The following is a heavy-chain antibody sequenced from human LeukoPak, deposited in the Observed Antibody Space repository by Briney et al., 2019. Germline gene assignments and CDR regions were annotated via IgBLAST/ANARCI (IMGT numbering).Heavy chain of an antibody. J-gene: IGHJ4*02. D-gene: IGHD6-25*01. Sequence: GGSLRLSCAASGFTFDDYAMHWVRQAPGEGLEWVSGISWNSGSIGYADSVKGRFTISRDNAKNSLYLQMNSLRAEDTALYYCAKGQRLWLLLDYWGQGTLVTVSS. CDR3: AKGQRLWLLLDY. CDR1: GFTFDDYA. V-gene: IGHV3-9*01. CDR2: ISWNSGSI.